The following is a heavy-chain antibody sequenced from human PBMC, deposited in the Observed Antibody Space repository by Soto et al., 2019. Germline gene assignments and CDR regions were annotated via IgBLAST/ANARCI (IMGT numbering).Heavy chain of an antibody. D-gene: IGHD5-12*01. CDR3: TRGGGYSGDDPFDY. Sequence: EVQLVESGGDLVQPGGSLRLSCAASGFSFSIFWMHWVRQAPGKGLVWVSSINGGGSSADYADSVKGRFTFSRDNAKNTVYLQMNSLRAEDTAVYYCTRGGGYSGDDPFDYWGQGTLVTVSS. J-gene: IGHJ4*02. V-gene: IGHV3-74*01. CDR1: GFSFSIFW. CDR2: INGGGSSA.